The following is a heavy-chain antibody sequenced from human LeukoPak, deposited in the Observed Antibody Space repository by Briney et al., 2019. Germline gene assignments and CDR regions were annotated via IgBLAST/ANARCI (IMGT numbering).Heavy chain of an antibody. CDR1: GYTFTGHY. CDR3: ARDLDNVAGDI. Sequence: GASVKVSCKASGYTFTGHYMHWVRQAPGQGPEWMGWIYPKTGGTNLAQKFQGRVTMTRDTSINTGYMELSRLRSDDTAVYFCARDLDNVAGDIWGQGTLVIVSS. J-gene: IGHJ3*02. V-gene: IGHV1-2*02. CDR2: IYPKTGGT. D-gene: IGHD1-1*01.